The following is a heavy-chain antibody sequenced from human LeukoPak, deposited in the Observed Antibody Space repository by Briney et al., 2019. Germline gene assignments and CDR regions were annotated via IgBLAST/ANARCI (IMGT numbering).Heavy chain of an antibody. CDR3: TTEETTWNAYDF. Sequence: GGSLRLSCAASGFTFSGYSMNWVRQAPGKGLEWVSSLSRTSSYIYYADSVKGRFTISRDNSQNTVVLQMDSLTADDTGVYYCTTEETTWNAYDFWGQGTTVIVSS. V-gene: IGHV3-21*01. D-gene: IGHD1-14*01. CDR1: GFTFSGYS. J-gene: IGHJ6*02. CDR2: LSRTSSYI.